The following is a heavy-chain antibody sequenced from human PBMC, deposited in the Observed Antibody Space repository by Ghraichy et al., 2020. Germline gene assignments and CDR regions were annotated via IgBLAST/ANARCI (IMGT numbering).Heavy chain of an antibody. V-gene: IGHV2-5*01. D-gene: IGHD6-19*01. J-gene: IGHJ4*02. CDR1: GFSLNTNGVG. CDR3: AHRKYNSGWYYFDY. Sequence: SGPTLVKPTQTLTLTCTFSGFSLNTNGVGVGWIRQPPGKALEWLALIYWNDDIRYSQSLKTRLTISKDTSKNQVVLTVTNMDPVDTATYYCAHRKYNSGWYYFDYWGQGTLVTVSS. CDR2: IYWNDDI.